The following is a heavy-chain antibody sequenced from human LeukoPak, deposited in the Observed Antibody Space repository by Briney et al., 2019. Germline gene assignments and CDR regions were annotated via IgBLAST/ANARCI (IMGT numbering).Heavy chain of an antibody. V-gene: IGHV3-48*03. CDR3: ASHSGGWYSDFDY. J-gene: IGHJ4*02. CDR2: ISSGGSTI. D-gene: IGHD6-19*01. CDR1: GFTFSSYE. Sequence: GGSLRLSCAASGFTFSSYEMNWVRQAPGKGLEWVSYISSGGSTIYYADSVKGRFTISRDNPKNSLYLQMNSLRAEDTAVYYCASHSGGWYSDFDYWGQGTLVTVSS.